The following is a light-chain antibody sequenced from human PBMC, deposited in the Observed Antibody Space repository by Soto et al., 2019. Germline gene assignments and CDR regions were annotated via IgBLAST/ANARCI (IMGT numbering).Light chain of an antibody. J-gene: IGKJ1*01. Sequence: EIVMTQSPATLSVSPGERATLSCRASQSISTNVLWYQQKVGQPPRLLIYGASTRATGIPARFSGSGSGTDFTLTISSLQSEDFAFYYCLQINKGRTFGQGTKVDIK. CDR1: QSISTN. CDR2: GAS. V-gene: IGKV3-15*01. CDR3: LQINKGRT.